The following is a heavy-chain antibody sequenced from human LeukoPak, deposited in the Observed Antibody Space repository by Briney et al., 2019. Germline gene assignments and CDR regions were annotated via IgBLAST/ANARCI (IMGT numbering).Heavy chain of an antibody. CDR2: ISSSSSTI. CDR1: GFTFSSYS. V-gene: IGHV3-48*04. D-gene: IGHD1-20*01. J-gene: IGHJ3*02. Sequence: GGSLRLSCAASGFTFSSYSMNWVRQAPGKGLEWVSYISSSSSTIYYADSVKGRFTISRDNAENSLYLQMNSLRAEDTAVYYCARVAITLTGSDAFDIWGQGTMVTVSS. CDR3: ARVAITLTGSDAFDI.